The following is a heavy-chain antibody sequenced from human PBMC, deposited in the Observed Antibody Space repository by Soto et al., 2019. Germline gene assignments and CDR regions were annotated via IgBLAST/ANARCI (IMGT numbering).Heavy chain of an antibody. CDR1: GGTFSSYA. J-gene: IGHJ4*02. D-gene: IGHD2-8*01. V-gene: IGHV1-69*06. CDR2: IIPIFGTA. Sequence: SVKVSCKASGGTFSSYAISWVRQAPGQGLEWMGGIIPIFGTANYAQKFQGRVTITADKSTSTAYMELSSLRSEDTAVYYCARGYCTNGVCYQNFDYWGQGTLVTV. CDR3: ARGYCTNGVCYQNFDY.